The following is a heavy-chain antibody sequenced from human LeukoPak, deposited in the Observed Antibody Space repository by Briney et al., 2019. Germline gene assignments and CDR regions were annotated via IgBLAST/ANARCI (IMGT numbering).Heavy chain of an antibody. Sequence: GGSLRLSCAASGFTFSSYWMSWVRQAPGKGLEWVSAISGSGGSTYYADFVKGRFTISRDNSKNTVYLQMNSLRAEDTAVYYCAKPAYYDSNGYYSPFDYWGQGTLVTVSS. CDR2: ISGSGGST. CDR3: AKPAYYDSNGYYSPFDY. D-gene: IGHD3-22*01. J-gene: IGHJ4*02. CDR1: GFTFSSYW. V-gene: IGHV3-23*01.